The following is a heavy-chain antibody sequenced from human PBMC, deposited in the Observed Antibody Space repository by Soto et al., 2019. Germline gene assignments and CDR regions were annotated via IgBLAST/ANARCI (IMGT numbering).Heavy chain of an antibody. Sequence: SETLSLTCTVSGGSVCFSYYYWTCIRQPPGNGLEWIGNIYYSGSTKHNPSLKSRVTISADTSKNQFSLKLSSVTAADTAVYYCAREGCSGGSCYSGYNLGIDYWGQGTLVTVSS. V-gene: IGHV4-61*01. CDR1: GGSVCFSYYY. CDR2: IYYSGST. J-gene: IGHJ4*02. D-gene: IGHD2-15*01. CDR3: AREGCSGGSCYSGYNLGIDY.